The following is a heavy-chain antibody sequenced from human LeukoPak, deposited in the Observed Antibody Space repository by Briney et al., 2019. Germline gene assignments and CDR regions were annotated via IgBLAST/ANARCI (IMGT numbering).Heavy chain of an antibody. Sequence: GGSLRLSCAASGFTFSTYGMHGVRQSPGKGLEWVAVISYDGSNKYYTDSVKGRFTISRDNSKNTLYLQMTSLRAEDTAVYYCAKASNGGSYYGVIIDYWGQGTLVTVSS. J-gene: IGHJ4*02. CDR3: AKASNGGSYYGVIIDY. CDR1: GFTFSTYG. CDR2: ISYDGSNK. V-gene: IGHV3-30*18. D-gene: IGHD1-26*01.